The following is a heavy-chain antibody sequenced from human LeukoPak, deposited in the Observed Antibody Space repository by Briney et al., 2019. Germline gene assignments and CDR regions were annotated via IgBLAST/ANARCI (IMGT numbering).Heavy chain of an antibody. CDR2: INSDGSST. CDR1: GFTFSSYW. D-gene: IGHD4-17*01. Sequence: GGSLRLSCAASGFTFSSYWMHWVRQAPGKGLVWVSRINSDGSSTSYADSVKGRFTISRDNAKNSLYLQMNSLRAEDTAVYYCARGLHDYGDYYPLQYWGQGTLVTVSS. V-gene: IGHV3-74*01. CDR3: ARGLHDYGDYYPLQY. J-gene: IGHJ4*02.